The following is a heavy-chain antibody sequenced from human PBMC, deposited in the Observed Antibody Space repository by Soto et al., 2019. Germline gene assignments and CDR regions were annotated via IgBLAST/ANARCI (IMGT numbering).Heavy chain of an antibody. CDR3: ARHHGPTTSENWFDP. CDR2: ISTYSGDT. V-gene: IGHV1-18*01. CDR1: GYTFFTYD. D-gene: IGHD5-12*01. J-gene: IGHJ5*02. Sequence: QVHLVQSGVEVKTPGASVKVSCQASGYTFFTYDISWVRQVPGQGLEWMGWISTYSGDTKYAQKFQGRVTMTTDTSTTTAYLELRSQRSDDTAVYYCARHHGPTTSENWFDPWGQGTLVTVSS.